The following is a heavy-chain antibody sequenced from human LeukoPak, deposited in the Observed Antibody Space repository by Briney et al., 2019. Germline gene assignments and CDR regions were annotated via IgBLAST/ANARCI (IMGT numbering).Heavy chain of an antibody. D-gene: IGHD2-21*01. V-gene: IGHV4-39*01. CDR1: GGSISSRPYY. Sequence: SETLSLTCTVSGGSISSRPYYWSWVRQPPGKGLEWIGSISYSGSNHYNPSLKSRVSISVDTSKNHFSLRLSSVIAADTAVYYCATLEIGDYYFDYWGQGTLVTVSS. CDR2: ISYSGSN. J-gene: IGHJ4*02. CDR3: ATLEIGDYYFDY.